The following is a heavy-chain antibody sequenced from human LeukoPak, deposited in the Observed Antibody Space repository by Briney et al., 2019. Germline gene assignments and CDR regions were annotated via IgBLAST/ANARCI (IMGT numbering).Heavy chain of an antibody. D-gene: IGHD3-22*01. V-gene: IGHV3-7*01. CDR1: GFTFSSYW. CDR3: ARDLSYYYDSSDTFDI. Sequence: PGGSLRLSCAASGFTFSSYWMSWVRQAPGKGLEWVANIKQDGSEKYYVDSVKGRFTISRDNAKNSLYLQMNSLRAEDTAVYYCARDLSYYYDSSDTFDIWGQGTMVTVSS. CDR2: IKQDGSEK. J-gene: IGHJ3*02.